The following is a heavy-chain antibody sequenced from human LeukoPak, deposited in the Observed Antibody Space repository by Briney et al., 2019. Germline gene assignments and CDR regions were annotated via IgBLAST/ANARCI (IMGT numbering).Heavy chain of an antibody. Sequence: ASVKVSCKASGYTFTSYGISWVRQAPGQGREWMGWISAYNGNTNYAQKLQGRVTMTTDTSTSTAYMELRSLRSEDTAVYYCARVVGGGGRNTYDFWSGYPDYWGQGTLVTVSS. CDR1: GYTFTSYG. CDR3: ARVVGGGGRNTYDFWSGYPDY. J-gene: IGHJ4*02. D-gene: IGHD3-3*01. V-gene: IGHV1-18*01. CDR2: ISAYNGNT.